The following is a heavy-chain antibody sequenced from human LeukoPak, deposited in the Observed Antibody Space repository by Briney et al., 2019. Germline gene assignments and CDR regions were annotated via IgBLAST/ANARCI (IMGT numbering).Heavy chain of an antibody. Sequence: SETLSLTCAVSGGSISSSNWWSWVRQPPGKGLEWIGEIYHSGSTNYNPSLKSRVTISVDTSKNQFSLKLSSVTAADTAVYYCAGAITYYYDSSGYYPPDYWGQGTLVTVSS. CDR1: GGSISSSNW. D-gene: IGHD3-22*01. CDR2: IYHSGST. CDR3: AGAITYYYDSSGYYPPDY. J-gene: IGHJ4*02. V-gene: IGHV4-4*02.